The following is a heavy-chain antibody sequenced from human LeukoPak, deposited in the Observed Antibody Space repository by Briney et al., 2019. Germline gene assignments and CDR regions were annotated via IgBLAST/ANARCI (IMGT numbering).Heavy chain of an antibody. CDR1: GYTFTVYY. D-gene: IGHD6-6*01. CDR3: ARESIAATEIDY. J-gene: IGHJ4*02. CDR2: INPNSGGT. Sequence: GASVTVSFTASGYTFTVYYMHWVRQAPGQGLEWMGWINPNSGGTNYAQKFQGRVTMTRDTSISTAYMELSRLRSDDTAVYYCARESIAATEIDYWGQGTLVTVSS. V-gene: IGHV1-2*02.